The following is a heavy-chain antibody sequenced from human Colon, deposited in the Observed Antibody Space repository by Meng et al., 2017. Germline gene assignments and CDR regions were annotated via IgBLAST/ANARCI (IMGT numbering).Heavy chain of an antibody. V-gene: IGHV4-4*02. CDR2: MYHSGIT. D-gene: IGHD3-22*01. J-gene: IGHJ4*02. CDR3: ARDNYDTGLGLFDY. Sequence: QVQLQESGPRLVRPSQTLSLTCTVSGGPISSGIVWIWIRQPPGKGLEWIGEMYHSGITNYNPSLKSRATISVDKSKNQFSLTLHSVTAADTAVYYCARDNYDTGLGLFDYWGQGTLVTVSS. CDR1: GGPISSGIV.